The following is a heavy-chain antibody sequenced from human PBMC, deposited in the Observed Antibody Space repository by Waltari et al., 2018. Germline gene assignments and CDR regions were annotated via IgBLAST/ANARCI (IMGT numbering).Heavy chain of an antibody. D-gene: IGHD1-1*01. Sequence: QVQLQESGPGLLKPSETLSLTCTVSGGSVTSASDSWSWSRQPPGKGLEWSGSVSNSGDTNYTPSLRGRVTISLDTSRNQFSLKVSSVTAADTAMYYCARGSDAYKTAYWGQGTLVTVSS. J-gene: IGHJ4*02. CDR2: VSNSGDT. CDR1: GGSVTSASDS. CDR3: ARGSDAYKTAY. V-gene: IGHV4-61*01.